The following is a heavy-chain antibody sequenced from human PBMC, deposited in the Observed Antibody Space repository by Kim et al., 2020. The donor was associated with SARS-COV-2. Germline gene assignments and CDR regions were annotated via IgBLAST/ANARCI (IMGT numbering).Heavy chain of an antibody. D-gene: IGHD2-21*01. CDR2: ISGGAVNK. CDR1: GFTFDTYA. CDR3: AKMVIMDGYNYFYYYAMDV. J-gene: IGHJ6*04. Sequence: GGSLRLSCVASGFTFDTYAMSWVRQAPGKGLEWVSVISGGAVNKFYADSVRGRFTISRDNSKNTLYLQMNSLRDEDTALYYCAKMVIMDGYNYFYYYAMDVGGKGTTVTVSS. V-gene: IGHV3-23*01.